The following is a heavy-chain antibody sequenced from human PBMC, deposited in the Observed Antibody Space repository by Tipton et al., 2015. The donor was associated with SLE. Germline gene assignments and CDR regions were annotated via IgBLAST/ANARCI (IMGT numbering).Heavy chain of an antibody. Sequence: LRLSCTVSGGSISSGSYYWSWIRQPAGKGLEWIGHIYASGSTHYNPSLKSRVTISADTSKNQFSLKLSSVTAADTAVYYCASGGYGSGSHYLGGWFDPWGRGTLVTVSS. D-gene: IGHD3-10*01. CDR2: IYASGST. CDR3: ASGGYGSGSHYLGGWFDP. V-gene: IGHV4-61*09. J-gene: IGHJ5*02. CDR1: GGSISSGSYY.